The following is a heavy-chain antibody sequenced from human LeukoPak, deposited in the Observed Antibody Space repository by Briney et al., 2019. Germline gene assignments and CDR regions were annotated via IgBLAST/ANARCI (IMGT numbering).Heavy chain of an antibody. Sequence: GGSLRLSCGASGFTFSSRTMNWVRQAPGKGLEWVPTITNDGVATYYADSVRGRFTVSRDNSRNTLYLQMNSLRVEDTAVYYCAPRGIGGVDWFDPWGQGTLVTVSS. CDR1: GFTFSSRT. J-gene: IGHJ5*02. V-gene: IGHV3-23*01. D-gene: IGHD2-8*02. CDR2: ITNDGVAT. CDR3: APRGIGGVDWFDP.